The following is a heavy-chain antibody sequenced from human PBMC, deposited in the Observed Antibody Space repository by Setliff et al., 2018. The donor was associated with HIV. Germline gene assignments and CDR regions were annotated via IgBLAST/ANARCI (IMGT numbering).Heavy chain of an antibody. Sequence: ASVKVSCKVSGDTFNNYGLNWVRQAPGQGLEWMGGIIPIFKSTDYAQKFQGRVTITTDESTSTAYMDLSSLKSEDTAIYYCARTSGDAYNYEGAFDVWGQGTLVTVSS. V-gene: IGHV1-69*05. D-gene: IGHD5-12*01. CDR3: ARTSGDAYNYEGAFDV. J-gene: IGHJ3*01. CDR1: GDTFNNYG. CDR2: IIPIFKST.